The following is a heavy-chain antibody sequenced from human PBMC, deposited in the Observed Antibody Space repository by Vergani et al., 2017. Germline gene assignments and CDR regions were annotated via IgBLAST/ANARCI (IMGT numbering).Heavy chain of an antibody. D-gene: IGHD6-13*01. Sequence: QVQLQQWGAGLLKPSETLSLTCTVSGGSISSSSYYWGWIRQPPGKGLEWIGSIYYSGSTYYNPSLKSRVTISVDTSKNQFSLKLSPVTAADTAVYYCASGPGYSSSWYSAHNWFDPWGQGTLVTVSS. J-gene: IGHJ5*02. CDR3: ASGPGYSSSWYSAHNWFDP. V-gene: IGHV4-39*07. CDR2: IYYSGST. CDR1: GGSISSSSYY.